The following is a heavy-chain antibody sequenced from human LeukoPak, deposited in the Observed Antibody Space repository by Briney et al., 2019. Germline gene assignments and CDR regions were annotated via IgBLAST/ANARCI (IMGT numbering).Heavy chain of an antibody. D-gene: IGHD3-10*01. V-gene: IGHV5-51*01. CDR2: IYPGDSDT. CDR1: GCSFTNYW. Sequence: GESLKISCKGSGCSFTNYWIGWVRQMPGKGLEWMGIIYPGDSDTRYSPSFQGQVTISADKSISTAYLQWSSLRASDTAMYYCARQRFTMRAYAGNWFDPWGQGTLVTVSS. CDR3: ARQRFTMRAYAGNWFDP. J-gene: IGHJ5*02.